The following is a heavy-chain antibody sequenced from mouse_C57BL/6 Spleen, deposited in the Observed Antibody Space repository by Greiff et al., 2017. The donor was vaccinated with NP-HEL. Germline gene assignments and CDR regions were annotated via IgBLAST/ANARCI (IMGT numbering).Heavy chain of an antibody. CDR3: ARGGAVGGY. CDR1: GYTFTSYW. CDR2: IDPSDSYT. Sequence: QVQLQQPGAELVMPGASVKLSCKASGYTFTSYWMHWVKQRPGQGLEWIGEIDPSDSYTNYNQKFKGKSTLTVDKSSSTAYMQLSSLTSEDSAGDCCARGGAVGGYWGQGTTLTVSS. D-gene: IGHD1-1*01. V-gene: IGHV1-69*01. J-gene: IGHJ2*01.